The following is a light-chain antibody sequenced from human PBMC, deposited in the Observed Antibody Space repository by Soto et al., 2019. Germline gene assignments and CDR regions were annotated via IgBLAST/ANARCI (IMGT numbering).Light chain of an antibody. V-gene: IGKV3-15*01. CDR3: QQYKSWPPLT. Sequence: DIVMTQSPAILSVSLGERATLSCLASQSISDNLAWYQQRSGQAPRLLIYGASTRATGVPARFSGSGSGTEFTLPISSLQSDDFAISYCQQYKSWPPLTFGGGTKVE. CDR1: QSISDN. CDR2: GAS. J-gene: IGKJ4*01.